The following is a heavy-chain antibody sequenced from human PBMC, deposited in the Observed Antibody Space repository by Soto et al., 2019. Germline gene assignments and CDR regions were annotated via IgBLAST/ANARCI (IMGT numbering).Heavy chain of an antibody. Sequence: PFLTCRVYAGSFSFYYGSWIRQPPGKGLEWIGEINHSGSTNYNPSLKSRVTISVDTSKNQFSLKLSSVTAADTAVYYCARTVRGVIITLAYHCGMDVWGQGTTVTVSS. J-gene: IGHJ6*02. CDR2: INHSGST. CDR1: AGSFSFYY. D-gene: IGHD3-10*01. CDR3: ARTVRGVIITLAYHCGMDV. V-gene: IGHV4-34*01.